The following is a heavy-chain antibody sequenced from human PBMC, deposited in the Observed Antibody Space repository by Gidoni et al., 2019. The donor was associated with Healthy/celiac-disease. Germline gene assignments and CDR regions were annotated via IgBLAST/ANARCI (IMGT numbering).Heavy chain of an antibody. Sequence: QVQLVESGGGVVQPGRSLGLSCAASGFTFSSYRMHWVRQAPGKGLEWVAVLSYDGSNKYYADSVKGRFTISRDNSKNTLYLQMNSLRAEDTAVYYCAKDTGEDGYGDEYFQHWGQGTLVTVSS. V-gene: IGHV3-30*18. J-gene: IGHJ1*01. CDR2: LSYDGSNK. CDR3: AKDTGEDGYGDEYFQH. CDR1: GFTFSSYR. D-gene: IGHD4-17*01.